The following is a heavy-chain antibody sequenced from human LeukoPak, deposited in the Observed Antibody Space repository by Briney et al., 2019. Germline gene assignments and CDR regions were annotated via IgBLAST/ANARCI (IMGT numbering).Heavy chain of an antibody. D-gene: IGHD3-16*01. V-gene: IGHV5-51*01. CDR3: ARPGDHANDYFWGTYPYTSGFDI. J-gene: IGHJ3*02. CDR1: GYIFNGYW. CDR2: IYPGDSDT. Sequence: KTGESLKISCKGFGYIFNGYWIAWVRQMPGKGLEWMGIIYPGDSDTRYSPSLQGQVTISADKSINTAYLQWNSLKASDTAMYYCARPGDHANDYFWGTYPYTSGFDIWGQGTMVTVSS.